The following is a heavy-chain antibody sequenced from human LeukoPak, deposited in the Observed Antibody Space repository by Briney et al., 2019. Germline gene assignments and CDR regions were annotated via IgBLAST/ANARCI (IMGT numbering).Heavy chain of an antibody. CDR2: INHSGST. V-gene: IGHV4-34*01. CDR3: AREVPYCSGGSCYDWFDP. D-gene: IGHD2-15*01. J-gene: IGHJ5*02. CDR1: GGSFSGYY. Sequence: PSETLSLTCAVYGGSFSGYYWSWIRQPPGKGLEWIGEINHSGSTNYNPSLKSRVTISVDTSKNQFSLKLSSVTAADTAVYYCAREVPYCSGGSCYDWFDPWGQGTLVTVSS.